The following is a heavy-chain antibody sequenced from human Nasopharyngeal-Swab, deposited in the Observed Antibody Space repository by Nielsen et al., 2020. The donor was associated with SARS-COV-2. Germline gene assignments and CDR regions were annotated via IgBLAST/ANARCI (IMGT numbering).Heavy chain of an antibody. CDR3: ARRYCSGGSCYGINWFDP. J-gene: IGHJ5*02. V-gene: IGHV5-51*01. CDR1: GYSFTSYW. CDR2: IYPGDSDT. Sequence: GESLKISCKGSGYSFTSYWLGWVRQMPGKGLEWMGIIYPGDSDTRYSPSFQGQVTISADKSISTAYLQWSSLKASDTAMYYCARRYCSGGSCYGINWFDPWGQGTLVTVSS. D-gene: IGHD2-15*01.